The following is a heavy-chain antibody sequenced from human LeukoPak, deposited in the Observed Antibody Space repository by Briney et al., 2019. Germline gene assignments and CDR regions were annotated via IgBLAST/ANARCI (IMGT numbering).Heavy chain of an antibody. D-gene: IGHD5-12*01. Sequence: GGSLRLSCAASGFTVSSNYMNWVRQPPGKGLEWVSVLYTGGTTYYADSVKGRFTISRDNSKNTVYLDMNSLRAEDTAMYYCARAVDIVATTPFDLWGQGTMVTVSS. CDR1: GFTVSSNY. CDR2: LYTGGTT. CDR3: ARAVDIVATTPFDL. V-gene: IGHV3-66*01. J-gene: IGHJ3*01.